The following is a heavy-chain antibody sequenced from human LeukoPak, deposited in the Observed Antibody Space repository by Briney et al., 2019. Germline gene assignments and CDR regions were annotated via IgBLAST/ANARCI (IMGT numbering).Heavy chain of an antibody. V-gene: IGHV3-23*01. D-gene: IGHD1-26*01. CDR2: ISGSGGST. J-gene: IGHJ4*02. CDR3: ARDEPVGATTG. Sequence: GGSLRLSCAASGFTFSSYAMSWVRQAPGKGLEWVSAISGSGGSTYCADSVKGRFTISRDNVKNSLYLQMNSLRAEDTAIYYCARDEPVGATTGWGQGTLVTVSS. CDR1: GFTFSSYA.